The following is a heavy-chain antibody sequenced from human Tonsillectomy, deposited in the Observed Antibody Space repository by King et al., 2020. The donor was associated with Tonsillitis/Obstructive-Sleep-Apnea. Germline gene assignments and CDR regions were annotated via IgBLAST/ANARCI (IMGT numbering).Heavy chain of an antibody. J-gene: IGHJ4*02. CDR3: ARDPSTRYSGYDCYFDY. Sequence: VQLVESGGGLVQPGGSLRLSCAASGFTFSSYEMNWVRQAPGKGLEWVSYISSSGSTIYYADSVKGRFTISRDNAKNSLYLQMNSLRAEDTAVYYCARDPSTRYSGYDCYFDYWGQGTLVTVSS. CDR2: ISSSGSTI. CDR1: GFTFSSYE. D-gene: IGHD5-12*01. V-gene: IGHV3-48*03.